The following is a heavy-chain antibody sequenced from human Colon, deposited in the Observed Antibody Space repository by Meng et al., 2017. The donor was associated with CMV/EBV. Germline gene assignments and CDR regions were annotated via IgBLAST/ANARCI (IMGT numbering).Heavy chain of an antibody. J-gene: IGHJ6*02. D-gene: IGHD2-2*01. CDR2: INHSGST. CDR3: ASVVLVVPAATVRYYGMDV. Sequence: SETLSLTCAVYGGSFSSYYWSWIRQPPGKGLEWIGEINHSGSTNYNPSLKSRVTISVDTSKNQFSLKLSSVTAADTAVYYCASVVLVVPAATVRYYGMDVWGQGTTVTVSS. CDR1: GGSFSSYY. V-gene: IGHV4-34*01.